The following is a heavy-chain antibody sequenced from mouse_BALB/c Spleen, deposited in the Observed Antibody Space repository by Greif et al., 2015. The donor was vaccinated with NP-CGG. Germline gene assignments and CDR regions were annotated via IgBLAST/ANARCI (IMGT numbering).Heavy chain of an antibody. CDR3: ARGDYYGYGY. V-gene: IGHV1-31*01. Sequence: EVKLMESGHELVKPGASVKISCKASGYSFTGYYMHWVKQSHVKSLEWIGRINPYNGATSYNQNFKDKASLTVDKSSSTAYMALHSLTSEDSAVYYCARGDYYGYGYWGQGTTLTVSS. D-gene: IGHD1-2*01. J-gene: IGHJ2*01. CDR1: GYSFTGYY. CDR2: INPYNGAT.